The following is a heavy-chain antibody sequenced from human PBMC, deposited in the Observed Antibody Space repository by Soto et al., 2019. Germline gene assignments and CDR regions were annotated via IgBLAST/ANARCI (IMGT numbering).Heavy chain of an antibody. V-gene: IGHV4-61*01. Sequence: SETLSLTCTVSGGSVSSGSYYWSWIRQPPGKGLEWIGYIYYSGSTNYTPSLKSRVTISVDTSKNQCSLKLSSVTAADTAVYYCARDRYYDDSRRFDPWGQGTLVTVSS. CDR2: IYYSGST. CDR1: GGSVSSGSYY. D-gene: IGHD3-22*01. J-gene: IGHJ5*02. CDR3: ARDRYYDDSRRFDP.